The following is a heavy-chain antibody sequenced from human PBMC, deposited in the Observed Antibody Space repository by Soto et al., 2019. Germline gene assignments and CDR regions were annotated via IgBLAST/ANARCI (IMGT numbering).Heavy chain of an antibody. V-gene: IGHV1-18*01. J-gene: IGHJ6*03. CDR1: GYTFTSYG. D-gene: IGHD4-4*01. CDR2: ISAYNGNT. CDR3: ARVNEGTVTTLYYYYYYYMDV. Sequence: ASVKVSCKASGYTFTSYGISWVRQAPGQGLEWMGWISAYNGNTNYAQKLQGRVTMTTDTSTSTAYMELRSLRSDDTAVYYCARVNEGTVTTLYYYYYYYMDVWGKGTTVTVSS.